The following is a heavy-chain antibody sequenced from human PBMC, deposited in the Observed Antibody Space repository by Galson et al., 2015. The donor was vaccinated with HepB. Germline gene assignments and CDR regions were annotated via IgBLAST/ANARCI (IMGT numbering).Heavy chain of an antibody. V-gene: IGHV3-30-3*01. CDR2: ISYDGSNK. CDR1: GFTFSSYA. D-gene: IGHD6-6*01. Sequence: SLRLSCAASGFTFSSYAMHWVRQAPGKGLEWVAVISYDGSNKYYADSVKGRFTITRDNSKNTLYLQMNSLRAEDTAVYYCASSSWFDPWGQGTLVTVSS. J-gene: IGHJ5*02. CDR3: ASSSWFDP.